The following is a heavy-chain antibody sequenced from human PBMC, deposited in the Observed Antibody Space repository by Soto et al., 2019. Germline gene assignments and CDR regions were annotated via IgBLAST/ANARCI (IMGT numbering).Heavy chain of an antibody. CDR1: GYTFTSYY. D-gene: IGHD2-8*01. J-gene: IGHJ4*02. Sequence: QVQLVQSGAEVKKPGASVKISCKASGYTFTSYYMHWVRQAPGQGLEWMGIINPSGGSTNYAQKLQGRVAMTRDTSRSTVYMEFNSLRSEDTAVYYFARPPYPVCINGLCYPLAYWGQGSLVTVSS. V-gene: IGHV1-46*01. CDR2: INPSGGST. CDR3: ARPPYPVCINGLCYPLAY.